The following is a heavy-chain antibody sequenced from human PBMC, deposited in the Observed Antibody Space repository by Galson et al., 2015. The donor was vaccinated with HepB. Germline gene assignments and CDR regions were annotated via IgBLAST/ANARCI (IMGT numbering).Heavy chain of an antibody. J-gene: IGHJ3*02. CDR2: ISNAGNII. CDR1: GFTFSSYN. D-gene: IGHD3-22*01. CDR3: AREYYSDSSASYDCYAFDI. Sequence: SLRLSCAASGFTFSSYNMNWVRQAPGKGLEWVSDISNAGNIIYYADSVKGRFTISRDNAKNSLYLQMNSLRDEDTAVYYCAREYYSDSSASYDCYAFDIWGQGTMVTVSS. V-gene: IGHV3-48*02.